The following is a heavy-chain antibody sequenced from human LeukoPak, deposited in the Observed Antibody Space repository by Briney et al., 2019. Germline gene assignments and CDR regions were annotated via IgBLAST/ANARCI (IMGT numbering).Heavy chain of an antibody. CDR3: AREGGNVLPWFGEFEV. Sequence: ASVKVSCKAYGYTFTSYGISWVRQAPGQGLERMGWISASNGNTNYAQKLQGRVTMTTDTSTSTAYMELRSLRSDDTAFYYCAREGGNVLPWFGEFEVWGQGTLVTVSS. J-gene: IGHJ4*02. D-gene: IGHD3-10*01. CDR2: ISASNGNT. V-gene: IGHV1-18*01. CDR1: GYTFTSYG.